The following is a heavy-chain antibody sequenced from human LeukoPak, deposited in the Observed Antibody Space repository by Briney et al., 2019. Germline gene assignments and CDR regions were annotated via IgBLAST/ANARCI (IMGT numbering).Heavy chain of an antibody. CDR2: IYYSGST. CDR3: ARAPPYCGGDCLDYYYYYGMDV. Sequence: KASETLSLTCTVSGGSVSSGSYYWSWIRQPPGKGLEWIGYIYYSGSTNYNPSLKSRVTISVDTSKNQFSLKLSSVTAADTAVYYCARAPPYCGGDCLDYYYYYGMDVWGQGTTVTVSS. CDR1: GGSVSSGSYY. V-gene: IGHV4-61*01. D-gene: IGHD2-21*02. J-gene: IGHJ6*02.